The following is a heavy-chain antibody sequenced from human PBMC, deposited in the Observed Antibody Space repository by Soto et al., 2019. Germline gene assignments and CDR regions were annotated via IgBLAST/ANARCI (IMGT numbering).Heavy chain of an antibody. CDR2: ISYDGSNK. V-gene: IGHV3-30*18. CDR3: AQDRWNIPVGYFDY. J-gene: IGHJ4*02. Sequence: GESLKISFAASGFTFSSYGIHWVRQAPGKGLEWVAVISYDGSNKYYADSVKGRFTISRDNSKNTLYMQMNSLRAEDTAVYYCAQDRWNIPVGYFDYWGQGTLVTVSS. D-gene: IGHD1-1*01. CDR1: GFTFSSYG.